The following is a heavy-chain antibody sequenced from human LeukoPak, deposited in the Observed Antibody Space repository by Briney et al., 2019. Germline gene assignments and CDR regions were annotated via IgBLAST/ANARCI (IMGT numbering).Heavy chain of an antibody. Sequence: PGGSLRLSCAASGFTFSSYAMSWVRQAPGKGLEWVSAISGSGGSTYYADSVKGRFTISRDNAKNSLYLQMNSLRAEDTAVYYCARVEAWQWVARLDTSPFDHWGQGILVTVSS. CDR2: ISGSGGST. D-gene: IGHD6-19*01. CDR1: GFTFSSYA. V-gene: IGHV3-23*01. CDR3: ARVEAWQWVARLDTSPFDH. J-gene: IGHJ4*02.